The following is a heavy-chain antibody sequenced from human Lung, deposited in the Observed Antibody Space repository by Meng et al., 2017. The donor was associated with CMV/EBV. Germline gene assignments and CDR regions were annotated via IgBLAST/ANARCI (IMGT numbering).Heavy chain of an antibody. CDR1: GFSFSTSGVS. CDR2: NYWDDDK. D-gene: IGHD5-18*01. Sequence: QITLTESGPTLVKLTQTLTLTCSFSGFSFSTSGVSVGWIRQPPGKPLDWLALNYWDDDKRYSPSLKSRLTITKDTSKHQVVLTMTNMDPVDTATYYCAHSRGNSYEYFDYWGQGTLVTVSS. CDR3: AHSRGNSYEYFDY. J-gene: IGHJ4*02. V-gene: IGHV2-5*02.